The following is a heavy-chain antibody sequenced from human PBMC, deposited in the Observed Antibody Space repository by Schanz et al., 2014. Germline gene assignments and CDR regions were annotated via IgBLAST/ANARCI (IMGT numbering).Heavy chain of an antibody. CDR2: IIPILGME. CDR1: GYMFDTYG. J-gene: IGHJ3*02. V-gene: IGHV1-69*04. CDR3: ARDIQYHYDTSGPVGAFDI. Sequence: QVRLVQSGAEAREPGASVKVSCKATGYMFDTYGFAWVRQAPGQGLEWMGKIIPILGMENYAQKFQGRFTITADISTSTAYMDLSSLRSDDTAVYYCARDIQYHYDTSGPVGAFDIWGQGTVVTVSS. D-gene: IGHD3-22*01.